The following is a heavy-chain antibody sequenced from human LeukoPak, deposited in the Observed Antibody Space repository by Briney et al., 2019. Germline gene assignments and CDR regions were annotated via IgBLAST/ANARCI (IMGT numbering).Heavy chain of an antibody. CDR2: INAGNGNT. CDR1: GYTFTSYA. V-gene: IGHV1-3*01. Sequence: ASVTVSYKASGYTFTSYAMHWVRQAPGQRLEWMGWINAGNGNTKYSQKLQGRVTITRDTSASTAYMELSSLRSEDTAVYYCARSPVAYWGQGTLVTVSS. CDR3: ARSPVAY. J-gene: IGHJ4*02.